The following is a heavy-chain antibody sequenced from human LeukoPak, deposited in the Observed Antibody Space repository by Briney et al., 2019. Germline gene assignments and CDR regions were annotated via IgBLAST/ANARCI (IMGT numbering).Heavy chain of an antibody. CDR2: ISGSGGST. J-gene: IGHJ4*02. V-gene: IGHV3-23*01. CDR1: GLTFSSYA. CDR3: AKEGYYYDSSGYYYRSDYFDY. D-gene: IGHD3-22*01. Sequence: PGGSLRLSCAASGLTFSSYAMGWVRQALGKGLEWVSAISGSGGSTYYADSVKGRFTISRDNSKNTLYLQMNSLRAEDTAVYYCAKEGYYYDSSGYYYRSDYFDYWGQGTLVTVSS.